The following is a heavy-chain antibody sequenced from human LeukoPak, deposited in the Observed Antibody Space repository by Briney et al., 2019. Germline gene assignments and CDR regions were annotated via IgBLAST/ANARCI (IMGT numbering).Heavy chain of an antibody. CDR1: GFTFSSYA. CDR2: VSGSGDST. CDR3: ANGPTIFGVVILGEYYFDY. Sequence: GGSLRLSCAASGFTFSSYAMSWVRQAPGKGLEWVSAVSGSGDSTYYADSVRGRFAISRDNSRNTLYLQMNSLRAEDTAVYYCANGPTIFGVVILGEYYFDYWGQGTLVTVSS. D-gene: IGHD3-3*01. J-gene: IGHJ4*02. V-gene: IGHV3-23*01.